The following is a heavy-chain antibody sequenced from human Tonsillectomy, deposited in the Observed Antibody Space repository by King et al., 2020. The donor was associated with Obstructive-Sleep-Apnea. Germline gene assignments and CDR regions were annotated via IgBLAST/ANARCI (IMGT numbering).Heavy chain of an antibody. J-gene: IGHJ5*02. Sequence: VQLVESGGGLVKPGGSLRLSCAASGFTFSTYSMNWVRQAPGKGLEWVSSISSSSSYIYYADSVKGRFTISRDNAKNSLNLQMNSLRAEDTAVYYCAREDGYGRSWDGRSWFDPWGQGTLVTVSS. CDR3: AREDGYGRSWDGRSWFDP. D-gene: IGHD6-13*01. CDR1: GFTFSTYS. V-gene: IGHV3-21*01. CDR2: ISSSSSYI.